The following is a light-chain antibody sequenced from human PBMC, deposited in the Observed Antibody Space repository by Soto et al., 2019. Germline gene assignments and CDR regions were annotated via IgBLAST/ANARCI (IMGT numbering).Light chain of an antibody. J-gene: IGKJ2*01. CDR3: QQSHNWPLT. CDR2: GAS. V-gene: IGKV3-15*01. CDR1: QSINSE. Sequence: EIVMTQSPATLSLSPGERAALSCRASQSINSELAWYQQKPGQPPRLLIYGASTRATGVPARFTGSESGSEFTLTISGLHSEDFAVYYCQQSHNWPLTFGQGTRLEI.